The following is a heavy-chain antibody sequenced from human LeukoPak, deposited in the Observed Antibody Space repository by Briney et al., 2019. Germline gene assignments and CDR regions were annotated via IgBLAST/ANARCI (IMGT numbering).Heavy chain of an antibody. CDR1: GFTFSDYY. CDR2: ISSSGSTI. J-gene: IGHJ5*02. D-gene: IGHD3-3*01. V-gene: IGHV3-11*01. Sequence: PGGSLRLSCAASGFTFSDYYMSWIRQAPGKGLEWVSYISSSGSTIYYADSVKGRFTISRDNSKNTLYLQMNSLRAEDTAVYYCAKDCSDYDFWSAVLSATSWFDPWGQGTLVTVSS. CDR3: AKDCSDYDFWSAVLSATSWFDP.